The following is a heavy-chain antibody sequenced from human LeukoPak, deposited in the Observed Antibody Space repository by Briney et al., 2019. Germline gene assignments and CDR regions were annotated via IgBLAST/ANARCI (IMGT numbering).Heavy chain of an antibody. CDR3: TRAGRSSGFDH. Sequence: SETLSLTCAVYGGSFSGYYWSWIRQPPGKGLEWIGEINHSGSTNYNPSLKSRVTISVDTSKNQFSLKLSSVTAADTAVYYCTRAGRSSGFDHWGQGTLVTVSS. CDR2: INHSGST. D-gene: IGHD3-22*01. V-gene: IGHV4-34*01. J-gene: IGHJ4*02. CDR1: GGSFSGYY.